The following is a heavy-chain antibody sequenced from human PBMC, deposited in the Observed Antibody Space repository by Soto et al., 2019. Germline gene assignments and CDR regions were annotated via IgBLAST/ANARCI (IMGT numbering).Heavy chain of an antibody. Sequence: AAVQAPWKECGDSNTSNGSSLVRQAPGQGLEXMGRXSXYXGXTXYXXXXQGRVTMTTDTSTSTADMERRSLRSDDTAVYCCAREMDSVWQLDYCGQAALVTVPS. V-gene: IGHV1-18*01. D-gene: IGHD6-19*01. CDR2: XSXYXGXT. CDR1: GDSNTSNG. J-gene: IGHJ4*02. CDR3: AREMDSVWQLDY.